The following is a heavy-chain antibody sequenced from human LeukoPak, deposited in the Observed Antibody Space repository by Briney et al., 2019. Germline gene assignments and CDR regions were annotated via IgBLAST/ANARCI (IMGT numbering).Heavy chain of an antibody. J-gene: IGHJ4*02. D-gene: IGHD3-22*01. CDR2: INPNSGGT. V-gene: IGHV1-2*02. Sequence: GASVKASCKASGYTFTGYYMHWVRQAPGQGLEWMGWINPNSGGTNYAQKFQGRVTMTRDTSISTAYMELSRLRSDDTAVYYCAREVNYYDSSGPDYWGQGTLVTVSS. CDR3: AREVNYYDSSGPDY. CDR1: GYTFTGYY.